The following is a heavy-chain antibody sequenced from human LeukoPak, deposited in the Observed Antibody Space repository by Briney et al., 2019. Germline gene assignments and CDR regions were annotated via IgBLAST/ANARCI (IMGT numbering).Heavy chain of an antibody. Sequence: GGSLRLSCAASGFTFSSYTMNWVRQAPGKGLEWVSSISSSSSNIYYADSVKGRFTISRDNAKNTLYLQMNSLRAEDTAVYYCARAQRITMVRGVIPYYMDVWGKGTTVTVSS. CDR2: ISSSSSNI. CDR3: ARAQRITMVRGVIPYYMDV. J-gene: IGHJ6*03. V-gene: IGHV3-21*04. D-gene: IGHD3-10*01. CDR1: GFTFSSYT.